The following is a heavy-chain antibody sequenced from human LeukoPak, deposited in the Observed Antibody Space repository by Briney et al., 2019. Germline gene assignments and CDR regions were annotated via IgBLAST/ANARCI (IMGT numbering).Heavy chain of an antibody. CDR1: GGSISRYY. CDR3: ARTGYYYDSSGYYSDY. D-gene: IGHD3-22*01. CDR2: IYTSGST. V-gene: IGHV4-4*07. J-gene: IGHJ4*02. Sequence: PSETLSLPCTVSGGSISRYYWRWIRQPAGKGLEWIGRIYTSGSTNYNPSLKSRVTMSVDTSKNQFSLKLSSVTAADTAVYYCARTGYYYDSSGYYSDYWGQGTLVTVSS.